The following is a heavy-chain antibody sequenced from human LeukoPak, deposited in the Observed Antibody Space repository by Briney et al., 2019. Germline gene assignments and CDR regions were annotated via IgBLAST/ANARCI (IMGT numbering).Heavy chain of an antibody. CDR1: GCTFSSYA. CDR2: MSGSGGST. V-gene: IGHV3-23*01. D-gene: IGHD3-22*01. Sequence: PGGSLRLSCAASGCTFSSYAMSWVRQAPGKGLEWVSAMSGSGGSTYYADSVKGRCTISRDNSKNTLYLQMNSLRAEDTAVYYCTGDSSGYRFLFQHWGQGTLVTVSS. CDR3: TGDSSGYRFLFQH. J-gene: IGHJ1*01.